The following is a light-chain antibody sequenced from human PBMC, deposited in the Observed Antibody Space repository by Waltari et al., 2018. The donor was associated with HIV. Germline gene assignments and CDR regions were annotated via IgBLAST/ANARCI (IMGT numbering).Light chain of an antibody. CDR1: ALARQY. CDR3: QLADTGGTRV. V-gene: IGLV3-25*03. Sequence: SFELTQPPSVSVSPGQTARITCSGDALARQYVYWYQQKPGQAPVVVIYKDTERPSGIPERFSGSSSGTTVTLTINGVQAEDEADYYCQLADTGGTRVFGSGTKVTVL. J-gene: IGLJ1*01. CDR2: KDT.